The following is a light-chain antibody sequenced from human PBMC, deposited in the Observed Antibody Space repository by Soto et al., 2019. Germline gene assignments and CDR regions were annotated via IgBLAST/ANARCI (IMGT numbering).Light chain of an antibody. J-gene: IGLJ2*01. V-gene: IGLV4-60*02. Sequence: QLVLTQSSSASASLGSSVKLTCTLSSGHSTYIIAWHQQQPGKAPRYLMKLEGSGSYNKGSGIPDRFSGSSSGADRYLPIPNLQFEDEADYFCETWDTNVVVFGGGTQLNVL. CDR2: LEGSGSY. CDR3: ETWDTNVVV. CDR1: SGHSTYI.